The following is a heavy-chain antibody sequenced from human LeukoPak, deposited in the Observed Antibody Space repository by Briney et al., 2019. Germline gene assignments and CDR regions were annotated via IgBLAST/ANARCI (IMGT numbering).Heavy chain of an antibody. CDR2: ISSSGSTI. V-gene: IGHV3-11*01. CDR3: ARDKQVVVPAANYYYYMDV. Sequence: GGSLRLSCAASGFTFSDYYMSWIRQAPGKGLEWVSYISSSGSTIYYADSVKGRFTISRDNAKNSLYLQMNSLRAEDTAVYYCARDKQVVVPAANYYYYMDVWGNGTTVTVSS. CDR1: GFTFSDYY. D-gene: IGHD2-2*01. J-gene: IGHJ6*03.